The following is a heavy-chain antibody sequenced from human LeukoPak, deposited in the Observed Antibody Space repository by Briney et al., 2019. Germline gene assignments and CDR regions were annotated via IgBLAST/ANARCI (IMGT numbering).Heavy chain of an antibody. V-gene: IGHV1-24*01. Sequence: ASVKVSCKVSGYTLTELSMHWVRQAPGKGLEWMGGFDPEDGETIYAQKFQGRVTMTEDTSTDTAYMELSSLGSEDTAVYYCARDGGATTPITMIVVGPFDYWGQGTLVTVSS. J-gene: IGHJ4*02. D-gene: IGHD3-22*01. CDR3: ARDGGATTPITMIVVGPFDY. CDR2: FDPEDGET. CDR1: GYTLTELS.